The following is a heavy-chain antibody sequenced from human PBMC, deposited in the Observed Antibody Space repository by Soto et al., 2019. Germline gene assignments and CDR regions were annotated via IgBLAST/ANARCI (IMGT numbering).Heavy chain of an antibody. J-gene: IGHJ6*04. CDR2: INPNSGGT. D-gene: IGHD2-8*01. CDR1: GYTFTGYY. CDR3: ARVPPLMVYASPTNYGREG. Sequence: ASVKVSCKASGYTFTGYYMHWVRQAPGQGLEWMGWINPNSGGTNYAQKFQGRVTMTRDTSISTAYMELSRLRSDDTAVYYCARVPPLMVYASPTNYGREGWGKETTVTVSS. V-gene: IGHV1-2*02.